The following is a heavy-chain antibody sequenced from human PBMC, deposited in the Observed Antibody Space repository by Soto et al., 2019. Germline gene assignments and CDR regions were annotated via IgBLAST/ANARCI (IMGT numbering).Heavy chain of an antibody. CDR2: ISGSGGST. CDR1: GFTFNSYA. CDR3: ATDVVSSRWPSGAIDF. V-gene: IGHV3-23*01. Sequence: GGSLKLSCAASGFTFNSYAMSWARRAPGKGLEWVSVISGSGGSTYYADSVKGRFTISRDNSKNTLYVQMNGLRAEDTAVYYCATDVVSSRWPSGAIDFCGQGTLVTV. J-gene: IGHJ3*01. D-gene: IGHD6-19*01.